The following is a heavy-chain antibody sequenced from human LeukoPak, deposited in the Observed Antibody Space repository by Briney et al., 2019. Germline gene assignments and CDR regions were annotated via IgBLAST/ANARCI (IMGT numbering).Heavy chain of an antibody. D-gene: IGHD3-10*01. V-gene: IGHV4-61*02. Sequence: SQTLSLTCTVSGGSISSGSYYWSWIRQPPGKELGWIGRIYTSGSTNYNPSLKSRVTLSVDTSKNQFSLKLSSVTAADTAVYYCARSRVRGVPFDYWGQGTLVTVSS. CDR2: IYTSGST. CDR1: GGSISSGSYY. J-gene: IGHJ4*02. CDR3: ARSRVRGVPFDY.